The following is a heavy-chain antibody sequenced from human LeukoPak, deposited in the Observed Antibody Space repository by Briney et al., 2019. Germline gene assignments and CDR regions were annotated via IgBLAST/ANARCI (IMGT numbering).Heavy chain of an antibody. Sequence: GGPLRLSCAASGFTFSSYAMHWVRQAPGKGLEYVSAISSNGGSTYYANSVKGRFTISRDNSKNTLYLQMGSLRAEDMAVYYCARASHHYYFDYWGQGTLVTVSS. J-gene: IGHJ4*02. V-gene: IGHV3-64*01. CDR1: GFTFSSYA. CDR3: ARASHHYYFDY. CDR2: ISSNGGST.